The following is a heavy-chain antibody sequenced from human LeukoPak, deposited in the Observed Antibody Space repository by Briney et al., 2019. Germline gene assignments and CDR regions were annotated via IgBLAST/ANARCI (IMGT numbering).Heavy chain of an antibody. D-gene: IGHD3-10*01. CDR3: AKVSGARLYYYYMDV. Sequence: GGSLRLSCAASGFTFSSYAMSWVRQAPGKGLEWVSAISGSGGSTYYADSVKGRFTISRDNSKNTLYLQMNSLRAEDTAVYYCAKVSGARLYYYYMDVWGKGTTVTVSS. V-gene: IGHV3-23*01. CDR1: GFTFSSYA. J-gene: IGHJ6*03. CDR2: ISGSGGST.